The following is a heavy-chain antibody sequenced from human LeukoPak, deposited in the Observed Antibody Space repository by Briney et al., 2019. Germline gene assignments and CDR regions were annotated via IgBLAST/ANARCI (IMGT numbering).Heavy chain of an antibody. V-gene: IGHV4-39*01. J-gene: IGHJ4*02. CDR2: IYYSGRT. D-gene: IGHD3-3*01. CDR3: ARRGGLTLFGVVTQYYFDY. Sequence: SETLSLTCTVSGGSISSSSYYWGWIRQPPGKGLEWIGSIYYSGRTYYNPSLKSRVTVSVDTSKNQFSLNLYSVTAADTAVYYCARRGGLTLFGVVTQYYFDYWGQGTLVTVSS. CDR1: GGSISSSSYY.